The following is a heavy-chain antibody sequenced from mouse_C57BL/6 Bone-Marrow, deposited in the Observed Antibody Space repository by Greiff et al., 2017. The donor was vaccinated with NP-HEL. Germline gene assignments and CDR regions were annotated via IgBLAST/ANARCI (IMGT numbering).Heavy chain of an antibody. CDR2: IDPENGDT. CDR1: GFNIKDDY. J-gene: IGHJ4*01. V-gene: IGHV14-4*01. CDR3: TTNGYYVLPMDY. Sequence: EVKLQQSGAELVRPGASVKLSCTASGFNIKDDYMHWVKQRPEQGLEWIGWIDPENGDTEYASKFQGKATITADTSSNTAYLQLSSLTSEDTAVYYCTTNGYYVLPMDYWGQGTSVTVSS. D-gene: IGHD2-3*01.